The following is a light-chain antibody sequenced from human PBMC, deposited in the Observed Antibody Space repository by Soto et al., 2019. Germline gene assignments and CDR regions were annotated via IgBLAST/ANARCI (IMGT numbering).Light chain of an antibody. CDR2: AAS. J-gene: IGKJ1*01. V-gene: IGKV3-20*01. CDR1: QSVSSDY. Sequence: EIVLTQSPGTLSLSPGERATLSCRASQSVSSDYLAWYQQKPGQAPRLLIYAASIRATGIPDRFSGSGSGTDFTLTISRLEPEDFALYYCQQYGSSPRTFDQGTKVEIK. CDR3: QQYGSSPRT.